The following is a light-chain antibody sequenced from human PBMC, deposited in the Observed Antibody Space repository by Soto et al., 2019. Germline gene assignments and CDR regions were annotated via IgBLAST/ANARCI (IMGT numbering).Light chain of an antibody. V-gene: IGLV4-69*01. J-gene: IGLJ3*02. CDR2: LNSNGSH. Sequence: QPVLTQSPSASASLGPSVKLTCTLSSGHSSYAIAWHQQQPEKGPRYLMKLNSNGSHSKGDVIPGRFSGSSSGAARYLTISSLASEDEADYYCQTWGTGIRVFGGGTKLTVL. CDR3: QTWGTGIRV. CDR1: SGHSSYA.